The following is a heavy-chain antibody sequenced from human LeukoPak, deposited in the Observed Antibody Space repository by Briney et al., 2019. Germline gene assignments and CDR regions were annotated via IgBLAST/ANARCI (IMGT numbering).Heavy chain of an antibody. CDR3: AREDKGVAFDI. V-gene: IGHV3-48*03. Sequence: GGSLRLSCAASRFXFSSYEMNWVRQAPGKGLEWVSYISGSGIKHYADSVKGRFTISRDNAKNSLYLQMNSLRVEDTAVYYCAREDKGVAFDIWGQGTTVTV. J-gene: IGHJ3*02. CDR1: RFXFSSYE. D-gene: IGHD2-8*01. CDR2: ISGSGIK.